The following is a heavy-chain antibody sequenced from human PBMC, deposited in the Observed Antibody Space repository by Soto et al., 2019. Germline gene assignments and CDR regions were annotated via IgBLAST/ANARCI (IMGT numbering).Heavy chain of an antibody. V-gene: IGHV1-69*12. CDR1: GGTLSTYD. D-gene: IGHD5-18*01. J-gene: IGHJ4*02. CDR3: ASGIQLWLRRINNGYSG. Sequence: QVQLVQSGAEVKKPESSVRVSCKAPGGTLSTYDISWIRQAPGQGLEWMGGIIPMFGTANYAQRFQDRVTITADESTNTVYMELSSLRSEDTAVYFCASGIQLWLRRINNGYSGWGQVTLVTVSS. CDR2: IIPMFGTA.